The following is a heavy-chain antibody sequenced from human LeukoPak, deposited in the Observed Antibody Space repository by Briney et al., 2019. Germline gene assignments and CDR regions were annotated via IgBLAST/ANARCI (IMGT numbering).Heavy chain of an antibody. V-gene: IGHV1-2*02. CDR1: GYTFTGYY. CDR3: ARNLYCSSTSCYGFDY. Sequence: GASVKVSCKDSGYTFTGYYIHWVRQAPGQGLEWMGWINPNSGGTNYAQKFQGRVTMTRDTSISTAYMELSRLRADDTAVYYCARNLYCSSTSCYGFDYWGQGALVTVSS. D-gene: IGHD2-2*01. CDR2: INPNSGGT. J-gene: IGHJ4*02.